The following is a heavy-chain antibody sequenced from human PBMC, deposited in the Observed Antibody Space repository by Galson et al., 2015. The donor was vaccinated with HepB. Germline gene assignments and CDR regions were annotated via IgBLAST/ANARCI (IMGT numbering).Heavy chain of an antibody. V-gene: IGHV4-39*01. Sequence: SETLSLTCTVSGGSISSSSYYWGWIRQPPGKGLEWIGNIYYSGSTYYNPSLKSRVTISVDTSKNQFSLKLSSVTAADTAVYYCARRDSNRSPGDYWGQGTLVTVSS. CDR1: GGSISSSSYY. J-gene: IGHJ4*02. D-gene: IGHD3-22*01. CDR2: IYYSGST. CDR3: ARRDSNRSPGDY.